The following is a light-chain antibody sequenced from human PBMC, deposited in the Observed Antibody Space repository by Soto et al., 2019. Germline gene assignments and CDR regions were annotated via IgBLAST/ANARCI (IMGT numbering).Light chain of an antibody. CDR1: QSVSGSN. CDR3: QHYGSSPRT. J-gene: IGKJ1*01. V-gene: IGKV3-20*01. CDR2: DAS. Sequence: EIVLTQSPGTLSLSPGERATLSCRASQSVSGSNLAWHQPKPGQAPRLLIFDASSRATGIPDRFSGSGSGTDFTLTINRLEPEDFAVYYCQHYGSSPRTFGQGTKVEIK.